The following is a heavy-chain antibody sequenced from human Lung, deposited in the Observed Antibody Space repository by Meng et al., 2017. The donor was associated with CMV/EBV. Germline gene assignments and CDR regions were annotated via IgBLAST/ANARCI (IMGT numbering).Heavy chain of an antibody. CDR2: ISGSGGST. D-gene: IGHD2-2*01. Sequence: GESLKISCAASGFTFSSYAMSWVRQAPGKGLEWVSAISGSGGSTYYADSVKGRFTISRDNSKNTLYLQMNSLRAEDTAVYYCAKTVVVPAAPYYFDYWGKGTLVTVSS. CDR1: GFTFSSYA. V-gene: IGHV3-23*01. J-gene: IGHJ4*02. CDR3: AKTVVVPAAPYYFDY.